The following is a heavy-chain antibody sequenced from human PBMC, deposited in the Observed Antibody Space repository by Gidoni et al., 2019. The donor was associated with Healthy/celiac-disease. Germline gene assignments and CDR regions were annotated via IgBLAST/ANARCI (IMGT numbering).Heavy chain of an antibody. Sequence: EVQLLESGGGLVQPGGSLRLSCAASGFTFSSYAMSWVRQAPGKGLEWVSAISGSGGSTYYADSVKGRFTISRDNSKNTLYLQMNSLRAEDTAVYYCAKDRSDLLWFGELFDYFDYWGQGTLVTVSS. V-gene: IGHV3-23*01. CDR2: ISGSGGST. J-gene: IGHJ4*02. D-gene: IGHD3-10*01. CDR1: GFTFSSYA. CDR3: AKDRSDLLWFGELFDYFDY.